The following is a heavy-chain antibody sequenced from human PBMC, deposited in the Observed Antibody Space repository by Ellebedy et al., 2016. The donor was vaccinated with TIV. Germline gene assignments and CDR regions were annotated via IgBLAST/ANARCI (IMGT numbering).Heavy chain of an antibody. Sequence: GESLKISCVASGFSFSSQWMDWVRQAPGKGLEWVANINQDGSANNYVDSVKGRFTISRDNAKNSVFLQMNSLRTEDTGVYFCSVSINYWGQGVLVTVSS. CDR3: SVSINY. V-gene: IGHV3-7*03. D-gene: IGHD5/OR15-5a*01. CDR1: GFSFSSQW. J-gene: IGHJ4*02. CDR2: INQDGSAN.